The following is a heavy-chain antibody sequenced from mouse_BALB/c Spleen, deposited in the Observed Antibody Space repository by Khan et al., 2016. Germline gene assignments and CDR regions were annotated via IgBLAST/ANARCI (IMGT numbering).Heavy chain of an antibody. CDR2: INTYTGEP. V-gene: IGHV9-3-1*01. Sequence: QMQLVQSGPELKKPGETVKISCKASGYTFTNFGMNWVKQAPGKGLKWMGWINTYTGEPTYTDDFKGRFAFSLETSASTAYLQIITLKNEDTATYFCARSGGSYDFDYWGQGTTLTVSS. J-gene: IGHJ2*01. CDR1: GYTFTNFG. D-gene: IGHD1-1*02. CDR3: ARSGGSYDFDY.